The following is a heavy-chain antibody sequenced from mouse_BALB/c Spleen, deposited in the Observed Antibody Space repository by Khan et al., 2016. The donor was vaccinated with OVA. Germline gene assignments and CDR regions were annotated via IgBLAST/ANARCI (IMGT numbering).Heavy chain of an antibody. CDR2: IHPSDSET. Sequence: QVQLQQPGAELVRPGASVKLSCKASGYSFTSYWMNWMKQRPGQGLEWIGIIHPSDSETRLNQKFKDKATLTVDKSSSTAYMQLSSPTSEDSAVXYCARGTTASYWYFDVWGAGTTVTVSS. D-gene: IGHD1-2*01. CDR3: ARGTTASYWYFDV. CDR1: GYSFTSYW. V-gene: IGHV1-61*01. J-gene: IGHJ1*01.